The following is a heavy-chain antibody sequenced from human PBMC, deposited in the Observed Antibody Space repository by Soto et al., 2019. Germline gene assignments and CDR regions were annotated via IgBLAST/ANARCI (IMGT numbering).Heavy chain of an antibody. CDR3: TTDPTFWDSYGYAPFYYYYGMDV. CDR2: IKSKTDGGTT. D-gene: IGHD5-18*01. Sequence: PGGSLRLSCAASGFTFSNAWMNWVRQAPGKGLEWVGRIKSKTDGGTTDYAAPVKGRFTISRDDSKNTLYLQVNSLKTEDTAVYYCTTDPTFWDSYGYAPFYYYYGMDVWGQGTTVTVSS. J-gene: IGHJ6*02. V-gene: IGHV3-15*07. CDR1: GFTFSNAW.